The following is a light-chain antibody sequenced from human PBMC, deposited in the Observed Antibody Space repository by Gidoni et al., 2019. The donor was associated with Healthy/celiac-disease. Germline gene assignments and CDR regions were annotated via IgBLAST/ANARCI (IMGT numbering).Light chain of an antibody. CDR2: DAS. J-gene: IGKJ4*01. Sequence: EIVLTQSPATLSLAPGERAPLSCRASQSVSSYLAWYQQKPGQAPRLLIYDASNRATGIQARFSGSGSGTDFTLTISSLEPEDFAVYYCQQRSNWPLLTFGGGTKVEIK. CDR1: QSVSSY. CDR3: QQRSNWPLLT. V-gene: IGKV3-11*01.